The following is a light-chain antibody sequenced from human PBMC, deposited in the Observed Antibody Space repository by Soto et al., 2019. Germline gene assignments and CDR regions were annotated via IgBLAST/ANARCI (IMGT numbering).Light chain of an antibody. CDR3: QSADSSGTYGV. CDR2: KDS. CDR1: ALPRQY. J-gene: IGLJ3*02. Sequence: ELTQPPSVSVSPGQTARITCSGDALPRQYVYWYQQKPGQAPVLVMYKDSERPSGIPGRFSGSNSGTTVTLTISGVQAEDEAEYYCQSADSSGTYGVFGGGTKLTVL. V-gene: IGLV3-25*03.